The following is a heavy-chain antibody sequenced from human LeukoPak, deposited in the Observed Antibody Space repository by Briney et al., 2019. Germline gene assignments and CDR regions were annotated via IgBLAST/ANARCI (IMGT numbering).Heavy chain of an antibody. J-gene: IGHJ4*02. D-gene: IGHD3-16*02. V-gene: IGHV4-39*01. CDR1: GGSISSSNCY. CDR3: ARTLGWASSRYPFDG. CDR2: MYYSGNT. Sequence: ASETLSLTCTVSGGSISSSNCYWGWIRQPPGKGLEWIGSMYYSGNTDYNPSLKSRVTISVDTSKNQFSLKVNSVTAADTAVYYCARTLGWASSRYPFDGWGQGTLVTVSS.